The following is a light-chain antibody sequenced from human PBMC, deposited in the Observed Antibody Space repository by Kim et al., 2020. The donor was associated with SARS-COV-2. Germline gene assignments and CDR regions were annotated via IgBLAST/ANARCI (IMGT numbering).Light chain of an antibody. CDR1: RLAKKY. J-gene: IGLJ3*02. Sequence: VSPGQTARITCTGNRLAKKYVRWYQQKPGQAPVLVIYKDSERPSGIPERFSGSSSGTTVTLTISGAQVEDEADYYCYSAADNIWVFGGGTQLTVL. CDR2: KDS. CDR3: YSAADNIWV. V-gene: IGLV3-27*01.